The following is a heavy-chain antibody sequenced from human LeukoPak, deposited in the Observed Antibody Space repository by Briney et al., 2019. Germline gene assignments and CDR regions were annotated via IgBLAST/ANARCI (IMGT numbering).Heavy chain of an antibody. CDR3: ARDQLYYDILTGPLYGEYYYYYMDV. J-gene: IGHJ6*03. CDR2: IKQDGSEK. V-gene: IGHV3-7*01. Sequence: GGSLRLSCAASGFTFSSYWMSWVRQAPGKGLEWVANIKQDGSEKYYVDSVKGRFTISRDNAKNSLYLQMNSLRAEDTAVYYCARDQLYYDILTGPLYGEYYYYYMDVWGKGTTVTISS. D-gene: IGHD3-9*01. CDR1: GFTFSSYW.